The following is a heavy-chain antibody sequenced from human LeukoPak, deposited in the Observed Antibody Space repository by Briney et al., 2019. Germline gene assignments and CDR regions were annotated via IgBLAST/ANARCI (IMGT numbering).Heavy chain of an antibody. J-gene: IGHJ4*02. D-gene: IGHD3-3*01. V-gene: IGHV1-46*03. CDR1: GYTFTSYY. CDR3: ARGGTYYDFWSGGYFDY. Sequence: ASVKVSCKASGYTFTSYYMHWVRQAPGQGLEWMGIINPSGGSTSYAQKFQGRVTMTRDTSTSTDYMELSSLRSEDTAVYYCARGGTYYDFWSGGYFDYWGQGTLVTVSS. CDR2: INPSGGST.